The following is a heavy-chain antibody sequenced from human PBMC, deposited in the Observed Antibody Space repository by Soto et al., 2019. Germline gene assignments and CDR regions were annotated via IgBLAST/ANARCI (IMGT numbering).Heavy chain of an antibody. J-gene: IGHJ5*02. CDR3: AKGFIRDCGGDCTVDT. V-gene: IGHV3-23*01. Sequence: GGSLRLSCAASGFTFSSYTMSWVRQAPGKGLEWVSGISATGGSTYYADSVKGRFTFSRDNSKNTLYLQMNSLRAEDTAVYYCAKGFIRDCGGDCTVDTWGQGTLVTV. D-gene: IGHD2-21*02. CDR1: GFTFSSYT. CDR2: ISATGGST.